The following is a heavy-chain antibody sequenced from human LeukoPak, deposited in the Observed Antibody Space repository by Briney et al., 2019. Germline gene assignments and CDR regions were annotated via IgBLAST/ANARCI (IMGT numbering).Heavy chain of an antibody. CDR1: DRSISNYY. D-gene: IGHD4-11*01. Sequence: PSETLSLTCTVSDRSISNYYWNWIRQPAGKGLEWIGRIYTSGTTNYNPSLKTRVTISLDRSKNQFSLKLSSVTAADTAVYYCARSRKMTYSWLDPWGQGAQVTVSS. J-gene: IGHJ5*02. CDR2: IYTSGTT. CDR3: ARSRKMTYSWLDP. V-gene: IGHV4-4*07.